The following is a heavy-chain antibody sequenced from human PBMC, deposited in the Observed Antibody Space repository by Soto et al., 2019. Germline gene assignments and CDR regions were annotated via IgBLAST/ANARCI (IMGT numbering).Heavy chain of an antibody. CDR2: IRRNSYGGTT. V-gene: IGHV3-49*03. J-gene: IGHJ4*02. D-gene: IGHD3-3*01. CDR3: TRDHLNDFWSGFKNFDY. CDR1: GFTFRDYA. Sequence: GGSLRLSCTGFGFTFRDYAMRWIRQAPGKGLEWVGFIRRNSYGGTTDYAASVKGRFTISRDDSKSIAFLQMNSLKTEDTAVYYCTRDHLNDFWSGFKNFDYWGQGTLVTVSS.